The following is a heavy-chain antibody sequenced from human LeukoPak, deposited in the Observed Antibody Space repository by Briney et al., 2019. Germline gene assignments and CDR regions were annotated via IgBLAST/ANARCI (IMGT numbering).Heavy chain of an antibody. J-gene: IGHJ3*01. D-gene: IGHD6-13*01. Sequence: GGSLRLSCAASGFTFSSYGMTWVRQAPGKGLEWVSAFSATDGSAQYAESVKGRFTISRDNSKNSLYLQMNSLRDEDTAVYYCAKARIASAGTGAFDVWGQGTMVTVSS. CDR1: GFTFSSYG. V-gene: IGHV3-23*01. CDR3: AKARIASAGTGAFDV. CDR2: FSATDGSA.